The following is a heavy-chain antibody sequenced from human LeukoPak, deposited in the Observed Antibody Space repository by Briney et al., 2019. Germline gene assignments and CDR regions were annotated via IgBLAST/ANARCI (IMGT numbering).Heavy chain of an antibody. CDR1: GYTFTSHG. J-gene: IGHJ6*03. CDR2: ISPYNGNT. V-gene: IGHV1-18*01. Sequence: GASVKVSCKASGYTFTSHGISWVRQAPGQGLEWMGWISPYNGNTNYVQKFQGRIIMTTDISTSTAYMELRSLTSDDTAVYYCARGGTTLVRGPPTPLYYHYYYMDVWGKGTTVTVSS. D-gene: IGHD3-10*01. CDR3: ARGGTTLVRGPPTPLYYHYYYMDV.